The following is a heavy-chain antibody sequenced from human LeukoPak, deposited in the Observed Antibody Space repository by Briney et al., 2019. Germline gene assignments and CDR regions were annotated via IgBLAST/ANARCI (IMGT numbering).Heavy chain of an antibody. D-gene: IGHD1-1*01. V-gene: IGHV4-59*06. J-gene: IGHJ5*02. CDR2: LHYSGNT. Sequence: SETLSLTCTASGGSISSYYWSWIRQHPGKGLEWIGNLHYSGNTYYNPSLKSRATISVDTSKNQFSLKLSSVTAADTAVYYCAREDGTTNNWFDPWGQGTLVTVSS. CDR3: AREDGTTNNWFDP. CDR1: GGSISSYY.